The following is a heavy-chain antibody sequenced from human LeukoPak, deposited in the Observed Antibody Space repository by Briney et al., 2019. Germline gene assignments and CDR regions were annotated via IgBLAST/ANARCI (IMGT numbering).Heavy chain of an antibody. D-gene: IGHD4-23*01. CDR1: GGSISSSSYY. CDR2: IYYSGST. Sequence: SETLSLTCTVSGGSISSSSYYWGWIRQPPGKGLEWIGSIYYSGSTYYNPSLKSRVTISVDTSKNQFSLRLSSVTAADTAVYYCASPYGGNSGGSDAFDIWGQGTMVTVSS. V-gene: IGHV4-39*01. J-gene: IGHJ3*02. CDR3: ASPYGGNSGGSDAFDI.